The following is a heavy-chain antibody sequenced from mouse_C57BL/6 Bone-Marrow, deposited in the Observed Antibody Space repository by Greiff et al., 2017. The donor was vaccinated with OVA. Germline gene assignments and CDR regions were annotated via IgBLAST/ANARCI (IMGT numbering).Heavy chain of an antibody. CDR3: ARGGVIFDY. D-gene: IGHD2-2*01. J-gene: IGHJ2*01. Sequence: QVQLKQPGAELVMPGASVKLSCKASGYTFTSYWMHWVKQRPGQGLEWIGEIDPSDSYTNYNQKFKGKSTLTVDKSSSTAYMQLSSLTSEDSAVYYCARGGVIFDYWGQGTTLTVSS. CDR1: GYTFTSYW. V-gene: IGHV1-69*01. CDR2: IDPSDSYT.